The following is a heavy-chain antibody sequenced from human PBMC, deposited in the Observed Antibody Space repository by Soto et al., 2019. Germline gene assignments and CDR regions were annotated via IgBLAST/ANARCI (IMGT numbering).Heavy chain of an antibody. CDR1: GFSLSTSGVG. D-gene: IGHD2-2*01. CDR3: GHIRPFVVPAAIDY. V-gene: IGHV2-5*02. J-gene: IGHJ4*02. Sequence: GSGPTLVNPTQTLTLTCTFSGFSLSTSGVGVGWIRQPPGKALEWLALIYWDDDQRYSPSLKSRLTISKDISKKQVVLRMTNMDPVDTATYYCGHIRPFVVPAAIDYWGQGTLVTVSS. CDR2: IYWDDDQ.